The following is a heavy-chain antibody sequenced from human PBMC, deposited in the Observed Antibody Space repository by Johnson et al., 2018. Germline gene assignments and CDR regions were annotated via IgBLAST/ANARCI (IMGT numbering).Heavy chain of an antibody. Sequence: QVQLVQSGGGVVQPGRSLRLSCAASGFTFSSYGMHWVRQAPGKGLEWVAVISYDGNNKYYADSVKGRFTITRDNSKNTLYLQMNSRRAEDTAVYYCAKDQVAGAGYAFDIWGQGTMVTVSS. V-gene: IGHV3-30*18. J-gene: IGHJ3*02. D-gene: IGHD6-13*01. CDR2: ISYDGNNK. CDR1: GFTFSSYG. CDR3: AKDQVAGAGYAFDI.